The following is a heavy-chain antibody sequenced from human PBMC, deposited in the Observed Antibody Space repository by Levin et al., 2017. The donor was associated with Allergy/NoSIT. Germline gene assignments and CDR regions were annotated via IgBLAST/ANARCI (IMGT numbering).Heavy chain of an antibody. Sequence: SETLSLTCTVSGDSISSYYWSWIRQPPGKGLEWIGYIYYSGSTNYNPSLKSRVTISVDTSKNQFSLKLSSVTAADTAVYHCARVSRDYYYIDYWGQGTLVTVSS. J-gene: IGHJ4*02. CDR2: IYYSGST. CDR1: GDSISSYY. CDR3: ARVSRDYYYIDY. D-gene: IGHD1-26*01. V-gene: IGHV4-59*01.